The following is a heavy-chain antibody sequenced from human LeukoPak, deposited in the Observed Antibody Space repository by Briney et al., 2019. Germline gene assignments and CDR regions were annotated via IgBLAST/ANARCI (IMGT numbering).Heavy chain of an antibody. Sequence: GGSLRPSCAASVFTFSDYSVNWVRQAPGKGLEWISYISSSSGTIYYADSVKGRFTISRDNAKNSLYLQMNSLRDEDTAVYYCARDHAYAFDIWGQGTMVTVSS. CDR1: VFTFSDYS. CDR3: ARDHAYAFDI. V-gene: IGHV3-48*02. J-gene: IGHJ3*02. CDR2: ISSSSGTI.